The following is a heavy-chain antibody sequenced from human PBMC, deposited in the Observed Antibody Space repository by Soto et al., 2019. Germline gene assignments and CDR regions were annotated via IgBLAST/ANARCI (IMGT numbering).Heavy chain of an antibody. CDR1: GGTFSSYA. J-gene: IGHJ6*02. D-gene: IGHD3-3*01. CDR2: IIPIFGTA. CDR3: ARGRRYYDFWSGYYRDYYYYGMDV. Sequence: VKVSCKASGGTFSSYAISWVRQAPGQGLEWMGGIIPIFGTANYAQKFQGRVTITADESTSTAYMELSSLRSEDTAVYYCARGRRYYDFWSGYYRDYYYYGMDVWGQGTTVTVSS. V-gene: IGHV1-69*01.